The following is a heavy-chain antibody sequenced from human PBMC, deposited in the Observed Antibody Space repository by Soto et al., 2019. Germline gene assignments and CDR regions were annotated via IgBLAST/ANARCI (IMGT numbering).Heavy chain of an antibody. V-gene: IGHV4-31*03. CDR3: ARDHDSHYNYGMDV. J-gene: IGHJ6*02. D-gene: IGHD3-22*01. CDR2: IYYSGST. Sequence: SETLSLTCTVSGGSISSGGYYWSWIRQHPGKGLEWIGYIYYSGSTYYNPSLKSRVTISVDTSKNQFSLKLSSVTAADTAVYYCARDHDSHYNYGMDVWGQGTTVTVSS. CDR1: GGSISSGGYY.